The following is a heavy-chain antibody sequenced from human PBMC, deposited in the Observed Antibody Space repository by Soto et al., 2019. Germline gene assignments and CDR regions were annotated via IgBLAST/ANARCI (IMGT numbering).Heavy chain of an antibody. J-gene: IGHJ5*02. Sequence: GASVKVSCKASGNTVPNYAIHWVRQAPGQRLEWMGWINGGNGKTYYSQHFQGRVTISRDTSAGTVYMQLTSLTSDDTAVYYCAGDPDSHYNDSHASSYPWGQGTLVTVSS. V-gene: IGHV1-3*01. CDR2: INGGNGKT. CDR3: AGDPDSHYNDSHASSYP. D-gene: IGHD4-4*01. CDR1: GNTVPNYA.